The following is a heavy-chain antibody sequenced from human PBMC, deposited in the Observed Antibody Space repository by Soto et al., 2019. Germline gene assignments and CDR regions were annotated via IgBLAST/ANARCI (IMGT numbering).Heavy chain of an antibody. D-gene: IGHD2-2*01. CDR2: IYYSGST. CDR1: GGSISSGGYY. Sequence: SETLSLTCTVSGGSISSGGYYWSWIRQHPGKGLEWIGYIYYSGSTYYNPSLKSRVTISVDTSKNQFSLKLSSVTAADTAVYYCARDRSCSSTSCYAGVHYYYGMDVWGQGTTVTVSS. V-gene: IGHV4-31*03. J-gene: IGHJ6*02. CDR3: ARDRSCSSTSCYAGVHYYYGMDV.